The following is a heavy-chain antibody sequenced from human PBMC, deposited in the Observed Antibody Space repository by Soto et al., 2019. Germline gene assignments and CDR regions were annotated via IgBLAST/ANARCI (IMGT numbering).Heavy chain of an antibody. CDR1: GGSISSGGYY. D-gene: IGHD2-21*02. J-gene: IGHJ4*02. CDR2: IYYSGST. CDR3: ARGGDPDY. V-gene: IGHV4-31*03. Sequence: SETLSLTCTVSGGSISSGGYYWSWIRQHPGKGLEWIGYIYYSGSTYYNPSLKSRFTISRDNAKNTLYLQMNNLRAEDTAVYYCARGGDPDYWGQGTLVTVSS.